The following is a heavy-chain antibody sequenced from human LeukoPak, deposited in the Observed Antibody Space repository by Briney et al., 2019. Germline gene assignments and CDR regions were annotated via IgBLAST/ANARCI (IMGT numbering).Heavy chain of an antibody. Sequence: GGSLRLSCAASGFTFSSYAMHWVRQAPGKGLEWVALISYDGSNKYYADSEKGRYTISRDNSKSTLYLQMNSLRAEDTAVYFCATDPADFWSGSSNFDYWGQGTLVTVSS. J-gene: IGHJ4*02. CDR2: ISYDGSNK. D-gene: IGHD3-3*01. V-gene: IGHV3-30-3*01. CDR3: ATDPADFWSGSSNFDY. CDR1: GFTFSSYA.